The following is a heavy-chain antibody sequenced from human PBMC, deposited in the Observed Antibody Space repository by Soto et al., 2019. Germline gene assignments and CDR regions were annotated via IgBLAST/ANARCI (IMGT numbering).Heavy chain of an antibody. Sequence: QVQLVQSGAEEKKPGASVKVSCKASGYTFTSYAMHWVRQAPGQRLEWMGWINAGNCNTKYSQKFQGRVTITRDTSASTASMELSSLRSEDTAVYYCARGSGYYYWDDYWGQGTLVTVSS. J-gene: IGHJ4*02. D-gene: IGHD3-22*01. CDR1: GYTFTSYA. CDR2: INAGNCNT. CDR3: ARGSGYYYWDDY. V-gene: IGHV1-3*05.